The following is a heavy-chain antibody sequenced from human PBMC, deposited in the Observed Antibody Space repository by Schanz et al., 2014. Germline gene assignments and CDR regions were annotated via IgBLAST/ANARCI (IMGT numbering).Heavy chain of an antibody. CDR2: LSGGSSYI. D-gene: IGHD6-19*01. Sequence: EVQLVESGGGLVKPGGSLRLSCAASGFSFSDYSMSWVRQAPGKGLEWVSSLSGGSSYIFYADSVKGRFTISRDNSKNTLYLQMNSLIAEDTAVYYCAKCIGWYGRCAFDIWGQGTMVTVSS. J-gene: IGHJ3*02. V-gene: IGHV3-21*04. CDR1: GFSFSDYS. CDR3: AKCIGWYGRCAFDI.